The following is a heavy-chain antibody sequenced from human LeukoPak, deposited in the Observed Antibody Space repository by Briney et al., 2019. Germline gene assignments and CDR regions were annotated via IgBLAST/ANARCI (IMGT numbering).Heavy chain of an antibody. CDR1: GFTVSSNY. V-gene: IGHV3-66*01. J-gene: IGHJ4*02. Sequence: GGSLRLSCAASGFTVSSNYMSWVRQAPGKGLEWVSIISSGGTTYYADSVKGRFTISRDNSRNTVHPQLNSLRAEDTGLYYCARAWSDYFDNWGQGTLVTVSP. CDR3: ARAWSDYFDN. CDR2: ISSGGTT.